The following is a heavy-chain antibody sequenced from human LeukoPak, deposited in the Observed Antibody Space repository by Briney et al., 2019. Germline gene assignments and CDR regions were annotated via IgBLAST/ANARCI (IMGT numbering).Heavy chain of an antibody. CDR3: ARSSDYGDYVVPFDI. Sequence: GESLKISCKGSGYSFTSNWIGWVRQMPGKGLEWMGIIYPGDSDTRYSPSFQGQVTISADKSISTAYLQWSSLKASDTAMYYCARSSDYGDYVVPFDIWGQGTMVTVSS. CDR2: IYPGDSDT. D-gene: IGHD4-17*01. CDR1: GYSFTSNW. J-gene: IGHJ3*02. V-gene: IGHV5-51*01.